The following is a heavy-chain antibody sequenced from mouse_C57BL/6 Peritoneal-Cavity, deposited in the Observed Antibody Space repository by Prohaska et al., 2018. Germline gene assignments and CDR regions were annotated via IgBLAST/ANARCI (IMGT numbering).Heavy chain of an antibody. CDR3: ASHYYGSDAMDY. D-gene: IGHD1-1*01. V-gene: IGHV1-59*01. CDR2: IDPSDSYT. Sequence: QVQLQQPGAELVRPGTSVKLSCKASGYTFTSYWMHWVKQRPGQGLEWIGVIDPSDSYTNYNQKFKGKATLTVDTSSSTAYMQLSSLTSEDSAVYYCASHYYGSDAMDYWGQGTSVTVSS. J-gene: IGHJ4*01. CDR1: GYTFTSYW.